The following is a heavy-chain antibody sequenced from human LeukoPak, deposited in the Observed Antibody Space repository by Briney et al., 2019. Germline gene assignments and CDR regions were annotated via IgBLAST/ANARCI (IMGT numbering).Heavy chain of an antibody. CDR1: GGSIRSGGYY. Sequence: SETLSLTCTVSGGSIRSGGYYWSWIRQHPGKGLEWIGYIYYSGNAYYNPSLKSRVTISVDTSKNQFSLKLSSVTAADTAVYYCARAPLMAHNWNDGPWGQGTLVTVSS. CDR3: ARAPLMAHNWNDGP. J-gene: IGHJ5*02. D-gene: IGHD1-20*01. V-gene: IGHV4-30-4*01. CDR2: IYYSGNA.